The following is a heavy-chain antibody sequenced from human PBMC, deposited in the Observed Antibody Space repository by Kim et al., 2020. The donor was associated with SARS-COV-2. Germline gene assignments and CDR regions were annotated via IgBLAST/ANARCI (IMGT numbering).Heavy chain of an antibody. V-gene: IGHV4-39*01. Sequence: SETLSLTCTVSGGSISSSNYYWGWIRQPPGEGLEWIGGIYYSGSTYYNPSLKRRVTISVDTSKNQFSLKLSSVTAADTAVYYCAGQSAMVRGVMWALWDYWGQGTLVTVSS. CDR1: GGSISSSNYY. J-gene: IGHJ4*02. D-gene: IGHD3-10*01. CDR2: IYYSGST. CDR3: AGQSAMVRGVMWALWDY.